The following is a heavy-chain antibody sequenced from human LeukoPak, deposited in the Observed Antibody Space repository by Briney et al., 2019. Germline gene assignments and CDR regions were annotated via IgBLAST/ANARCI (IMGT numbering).Heavy chain of an antibody. Sequence: GASVKVSCKTSGYTFSNYYMHWVRQGPGQGLEWMGLIGPAGTNTNYAQKFRGRVTVTRDTSTTTVYMELSSLSYEDTAVYYCAREESGGFFDYWGQGTLVTVSS. CDR3: AREESGGFFDY. J-gene: IGHJ4*02. D-gene: IGHD2-8*02. CDR1: GYTFSNYY. V-gene: IGHV1-46*01. CDR2: IGPAGTNT.